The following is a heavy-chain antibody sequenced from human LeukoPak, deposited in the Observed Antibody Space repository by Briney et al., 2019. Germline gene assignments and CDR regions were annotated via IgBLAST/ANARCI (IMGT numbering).Heavy chain of an antibody. V-gene: IGHV3-23*01. D-gene: IGHD2-15*01. Sequence: GSLRLSCVASRFTFSTYAVNWVRQAPGKGLEWVSAISSNGDITHYADSVRGRFTISRDNSKNTVFLRLNSLRADDTAVYYCATVKRDCSGGTCYSYDYWGQGTLVTVSS. CDR3: ATVKRDCSGGTCYSYDY. J-gene: IGHJ4*02. CDR1: RFTFSTYA. CDR2: ISSNGDIT.